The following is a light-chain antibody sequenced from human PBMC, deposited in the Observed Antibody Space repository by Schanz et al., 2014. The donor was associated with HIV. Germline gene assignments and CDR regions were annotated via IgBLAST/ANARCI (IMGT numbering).Light chain of an antibody. J-gene: IGKJ2*01. CDR2: AAS. Sequence: DIQMTQSPSSLSASVGDRVTLTCRASQSISSYLNWYQQKPGKAPKLLIYAASSLQSGVPSRFSGSGSGTEFTLTISNLQPDDFATYYCQQSNTFPYTFGQGTKLDIK. CDR3: QQSNTFPYT. V-gene: IGKV1-39*01. CDR1: QSISSY.